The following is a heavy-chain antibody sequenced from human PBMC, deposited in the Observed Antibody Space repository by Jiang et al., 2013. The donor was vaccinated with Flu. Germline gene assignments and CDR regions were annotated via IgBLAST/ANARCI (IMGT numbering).Heavy chain of an antibody. CDR1: GVSITNGNYY. Sequence: GPGLVKPSQTLSLTCSVSGVSITNGNYYWTWIRQPAGKGLEWIGRIYGSGRTNYNPSLKSRVAFSLDTSENQFSLQLSSVTAADTAVYYCATGYGSSWFVPWGQGTLVTVSS. J-gene: IGHJ5*02. CDR2: IYGSGRT. D-gene: IGHD3-10*01. CDR3: ATGYGSSWFVP. V-gene: IGHV4-61*02.